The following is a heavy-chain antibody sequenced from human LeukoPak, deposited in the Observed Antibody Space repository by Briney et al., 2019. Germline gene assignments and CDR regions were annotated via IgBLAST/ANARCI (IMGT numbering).Heavy chain of an antibody. V-gene: IGHV3-9*01. CDR1: GFTFSSYS. CDR3: AKEADYYGSGSYKTPIDY. J-gene: IGHJ4*02. CDR2: ISWNSGSI. D-gene: IGHD3-10*01. Sequence: GGSLRLSCAASGFTFSSYSMNWVRQAPGKGLEWVSGISWNSGSIGYADSVKGRFTISRDNAKNSLYLQMNSLRAEDTALYYCAKEADYYGSGSYKTPIDYWGQGTLVTVSS.